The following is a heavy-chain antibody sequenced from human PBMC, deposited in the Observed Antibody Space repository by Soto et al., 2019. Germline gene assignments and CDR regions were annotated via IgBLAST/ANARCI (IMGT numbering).Heavy chain of an antibody. CDR2: ISTSGGTT. CDR3: ATGTAAPAH. V-gene: IGHV3-23*01. D-gene: IGHD6-13*01. CDR1: GFTFSNFD. J-gene: IGHJ1*01. Sequence: GGSLRLSCAASGFTFSNFDMSWVRQAPGKGLEWVSGISTSGGTTYYADSVKGRFTSSRDNSKNTLYLQMTSLRAEDTAVYYCATGTAAPAHWGQGTLVTVSS.